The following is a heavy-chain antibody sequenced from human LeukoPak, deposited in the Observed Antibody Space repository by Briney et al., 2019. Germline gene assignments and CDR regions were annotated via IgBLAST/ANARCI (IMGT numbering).Heavy chain of an antibody. D-gene: IGHD5-12*01. V-gene: IGHV1-69*13. Sequence: ASVKVSCKASGGTFSSYAISWARQAPGQGLEWMGGIIPIFGTANYAQKFQGRVTITADESTSTAYMELSSLRSEDTAVYYCEATRGFGDFDYWGQGTLVTVSS. J-gene: IGHJ4*02. CDR3: EATRGFGDFDY. CDR1: GGTFSSYA. CDR2: IIPIFGTA.